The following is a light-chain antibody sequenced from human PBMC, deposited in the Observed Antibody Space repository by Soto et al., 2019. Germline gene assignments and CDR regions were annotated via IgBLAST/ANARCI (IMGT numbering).Light chain of an antibody. Sequence: QPVLTQPASVSGSPGQSITISCIGTSSDVGNYELVSWYQQLPGKAPKLIIYEVTKRPSGVPNRFSGSKSGNTASLTISGLLAEDEADYHCCSFAGGSTYVVFGGGTKVTVL. CDR2: EVT. V-gene: IGLV2-23*02. CDR1: SSDVGNYEL. CDR3: CSFAGGSTYVV. J-gene: IGLJ2*01.